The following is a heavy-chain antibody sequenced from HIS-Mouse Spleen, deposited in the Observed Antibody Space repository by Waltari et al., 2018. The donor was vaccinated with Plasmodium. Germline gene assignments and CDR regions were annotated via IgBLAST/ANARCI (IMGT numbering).Heavy chain of an antibody. V-gene: IGHV3-30*04. CDR3: ARAHTGYSSSWYYYGMDV. Sequence: QVQLVESGGGVVQPGRSLRLSCAASGFTFSSYAMHWVRQAPGNVWEGVTVISYDGRKKYYSDSLKGRFTISRDKSKNTLYLQMNSLRAEDTAVYYCARAHTGYSSSWYYYGMDVWGQGTTVTVSS. CDR1: GFTFSSYA. J-gene: IGHJ6*02. D-gene: IGHD6-13*01. CDR2: ISYDGRKK.